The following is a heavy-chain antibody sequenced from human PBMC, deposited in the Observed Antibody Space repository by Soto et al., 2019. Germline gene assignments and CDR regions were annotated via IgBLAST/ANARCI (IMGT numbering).Heavy chain of an antibody. Sequence: GESLKISCKGSGYNFAGYWIAWVRQMPGKGLELMGIIYPSDSDTRYRPSFHGQVTISADKSISSAYLQWSSLRASDTAMYYCARGGVSTRTFDYWGQGTTVTVST. J-gene: IGHJ4*02. CDR1: GYNFAGYW. V-gene: IGHV5-51*01. CDR2: IYPSDSDT. D-gene: IGHD3-3*01. CDR3: ARGGVSTRTFDY.